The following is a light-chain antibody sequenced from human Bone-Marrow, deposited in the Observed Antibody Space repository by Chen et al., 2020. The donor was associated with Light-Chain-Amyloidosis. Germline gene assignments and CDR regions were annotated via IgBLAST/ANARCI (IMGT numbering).Light chain of an antibody. CDR2: DAS. J-gene: IGKJ4*01. CDR3: QQRTNWLT. CDR1: QSVGNY. Sequence: EIVLKQSPATLSLSPGERATLSCRASQSVGNYLAWYQQKPGQAPRLLIYDASNRATGIPARFSGSGSGTDFTLTISSLEPEDFAVYYCQQRTNWLTFGGGTRVAI. V-gene: IGKV3-11*01.